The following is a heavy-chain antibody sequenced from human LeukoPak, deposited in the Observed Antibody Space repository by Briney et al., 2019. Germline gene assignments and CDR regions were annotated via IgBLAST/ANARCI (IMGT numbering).Heavy chain of an antibody. J-gene: IGHJ4*02. V-gene: IGHV4-39*07. CDR3: ARVARTVTNQQPDY. CDR1: GVSISSSGSY. CDR2: IYYSGST. D-gene: IGHD4-17*01. Sequence: PSETLSLTCTVSGVSISSSGSYWGWIRQPPGKGLEWIGSIYYSGSTYYNPSLKSRVTISLDTSKNQFSLKLSSVTAADTAVYYCARVARTVTNQQPDYWGQGTLVTVSS.